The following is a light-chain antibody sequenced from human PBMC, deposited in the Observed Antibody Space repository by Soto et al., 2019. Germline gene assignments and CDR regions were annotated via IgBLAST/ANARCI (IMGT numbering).Light chain of an antibody. Sequence: QSVLTQPPSASGSPGQSVTISCTGTSSDIGGYNYVSWYQQHPGKAPKVMIYEVSKRPSGVPDRFSGSKSGNTASLTVSGLQPEDEADYYCSSYAGRNNLGVFGGGTKVTVL. CDR2: EVS. CDR3: SSYAGRNNLGV. CDR1: SSDIGGYNY. J-gene: IGLJ3*02. V-gene: IGLV2-8*01.